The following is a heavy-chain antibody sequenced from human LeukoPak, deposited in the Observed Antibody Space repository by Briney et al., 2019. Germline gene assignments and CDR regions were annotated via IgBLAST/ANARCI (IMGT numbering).Heavy chain of an antibody. J-gene: IGHJ3*02. CDR3: ARRSKYQLLAFDI. Sequence: SETLSVTCSVYGGSLNGYYWDWIRQPPGKGLEWIGSIYYSGTTYYNPSLKSRVTISVDTSKNQFSLNLSSVTAADTAVYYCARRSKYQLLAFDIWGQGTMVTVSS. D-gene: IGHD2-2*01. CDR2: IYYSGTT. CDR1: GGSLNGYY. V-gene: IGHV4-39*01.